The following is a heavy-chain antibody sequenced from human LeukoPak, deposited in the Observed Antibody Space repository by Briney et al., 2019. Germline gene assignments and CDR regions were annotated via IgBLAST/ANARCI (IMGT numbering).Heavy chain of an antibody. V-gene: IGHV3-23*01. J-gene: IGHJ4*02. CDR3: AKVDLRAEAFDY. CDR1: GFTFSSYA. Sequence: GGSLRLSCAASGFTFSSYAMSWVRQAPGKGLEWVSAISGSGGSTYYADSVNGRFTISRDNSKNTLYLQMNSLRAEDTAVYYCAKVDLRAEAFDYWGQGTLVTVSS. CDR2: ISGSGGST. D-gene: IGHD4-17*01.